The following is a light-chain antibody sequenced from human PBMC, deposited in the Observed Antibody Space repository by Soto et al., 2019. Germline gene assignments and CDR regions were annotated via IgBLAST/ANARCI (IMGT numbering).Light chain of an antibody. V-gene: IGLV1-40*01. CDR2: GNS. CDR3: QSYDISLGGVV. CDR1: RSNIGAGYD. Sequence: QSVLTQPPSVSGAPGQRVTISCTGSRSNIGAGYDVHWYQQLPGTAPKLLIAGNSNRPSRVPDRFSGSKSGTSASLAITGLQAEDEADYYCQSYDISLGGVVFGGGTKVTAL. J-gene: IGLJ2*01.